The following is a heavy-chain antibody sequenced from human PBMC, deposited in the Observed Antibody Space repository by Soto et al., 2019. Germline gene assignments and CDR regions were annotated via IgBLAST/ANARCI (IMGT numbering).Heavy chain of an antibody. Sequence: ASVKFSCKASGYTFTSYAMHWVRQAPGQRLEWMGWINAGNGNTKYSQKFQGRVTITRDTSASTAYMELSSLRSEDTAVYYCARGHSSWYLALGMDVWGQGTTVTVSS. D-gene: IGHD6-13*01. CDR3: ARGHSSWYLALGMDV. CDR1: GYTFTSYA. V-gene: IGHV1-3*01. J-gene: IGHJ6*02. CDR2: INAGNGNT.